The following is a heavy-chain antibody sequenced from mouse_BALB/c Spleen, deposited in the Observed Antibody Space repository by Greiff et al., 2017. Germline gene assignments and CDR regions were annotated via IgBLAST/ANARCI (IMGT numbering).Heavy chain of an antibody. CDR1: GFTFTDYY. V-gene: IGHV7-3*02. Sequence: EVKLMESGGGLVQPGGSLRLSCATSGFTFTDYYMSWVRQPPGKALEWLGFIRNKANGYTTEYSASVKGRFTISRDNSQSILYLQMNTLRAEDSATYYCARFRDSYDAMDYWGQGTSVTVSS. CDR2: IRNKANGYTT. J-gene: IGHJ4*01. CDR3: ARFRDSYDAMDY.